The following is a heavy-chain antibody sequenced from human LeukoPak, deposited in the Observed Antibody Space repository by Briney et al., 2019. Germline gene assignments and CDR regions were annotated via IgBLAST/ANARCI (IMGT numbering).Heavy chain of an antibody. CDR1: GFTFSSYG. CDR2: IWYDGSNK. Sequence: QTGRSLRLSCAASGFTFSSYGMHWVRQAPGKGLEWVAVIWYDGSNKYYADSVKGRFTISRDNSKNTLYLQMNSLRAEDTAVYYCAKSDWGGPWGYYYYMDVWGKGTTVTVSS. V-gene: IGHV3-33*06. D-gene: IGHD7-27*01. CDR3: AKSDWGGPWGYYYYMDV. J-gene: IGHJ6*03.